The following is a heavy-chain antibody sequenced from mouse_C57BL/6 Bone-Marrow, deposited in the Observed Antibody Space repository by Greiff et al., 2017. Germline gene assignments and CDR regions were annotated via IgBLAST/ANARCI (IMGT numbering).Heavy chain of an antibody. V-gene: IGHV3-6*01. Sequence: VQLKESGPGLVKPSQSLSLTCSVTGYSITSGYYWNWIRQFPGNKLEWMGYISYNGSNNYNPSLKNRISITRDTSKNRFFLKLNSVTTEDTATYYCARGAYYYGSSWFAYWGQGTLVTVSA. CDR3: ARGAYYYGSSWFAY. D-gene: IGHD1-1*01. J-gene: IGHJ3*01. CDR2: ISYNGSN. CDR1: GYSITSGYY.